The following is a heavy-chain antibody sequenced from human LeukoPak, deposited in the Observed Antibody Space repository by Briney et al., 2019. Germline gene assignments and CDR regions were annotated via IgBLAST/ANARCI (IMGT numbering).Heavy chain of an antibody. V-gene: IGHV3-23*01. J-gene: IGHJ5*02. Sequence: GGSLRLSCAASGFTFSSYAMSWVRQAPGKGLEWMSAISGSGGSTYYGDSVKGRFTISRDNSKNTLYLQMNSLRAEDTVVYYCAKDLGGDYPSWFDPWGQGTLVTVSS. CDR2: ISGSGGST. CDR3: AKDLGGDYPSWFDP. CDR1: GFTFSSYA. D-gene: IGHD4-17*01.